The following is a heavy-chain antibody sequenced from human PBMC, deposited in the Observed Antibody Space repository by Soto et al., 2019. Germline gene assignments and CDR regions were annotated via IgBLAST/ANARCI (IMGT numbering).Heavy chain of an antibody. J-gene: IGHJ4*02. CDR3: ARDTDGLHY. V-gene: IGHV3-74*01. Sequence: GSLRISCAASGLIFSNYKMHWVRQAPGKGLVWVSRISTDGSVTDYADSVKGRFTVSRDNAKNTLYLQMNSLRAEDTAVYYCARDTDGLHYWGQGTLVTVSS. CDR2: ISTDGSVT. CDR1: GLIFSNYK.